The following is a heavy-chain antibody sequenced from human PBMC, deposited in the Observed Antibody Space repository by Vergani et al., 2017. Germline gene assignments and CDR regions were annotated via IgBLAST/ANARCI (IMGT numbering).Heavy chain of an antibody. CDR1: FDSIRNLY. Sequence: QLHLQESGPGLVKPSETLSLTCSVSFDSIRNLYCNWIRQPPGKGLEWIGSIHYSENTNYNPSLKTRVTISVDTSKNQFSLTLTSVTAADTAVYYCASDTHSGQRADRWGQGILVPVTS. V-gene: IGHV4-59*11. CDR3: ASDTHSGQRADR. CDR2: IHYSENT. J-gene: IGHJ5*02. D-gene: IGHD6-19*01.